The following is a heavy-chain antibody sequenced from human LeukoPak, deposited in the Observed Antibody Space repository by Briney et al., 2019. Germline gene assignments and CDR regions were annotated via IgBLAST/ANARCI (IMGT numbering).Heavy chain of an antibody. Sequence: SETLSLTCTVSGGSISSGSHYWNWIRQPAGKGLEWIGRIYYNGSTNYNPSLKSRVTISVDTSKNQFSLRLSSVTAADTAVYYCARFLSSGYSAQYYFYMDVWGKRIGVTVSS. V-gene: IGHV4-61*02. CDR2: IYYNGST. CDR1: GGSISSGSHY. D-gene: IGHD3-22*01. CDR3: ARFLSSGYSAQYYFYMDV. J-gene: IGHJ6*03.